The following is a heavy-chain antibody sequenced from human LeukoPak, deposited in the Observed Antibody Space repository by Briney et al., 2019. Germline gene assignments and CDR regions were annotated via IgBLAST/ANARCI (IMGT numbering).Heavy chain of an antibody. CDR3: ARVVASYPDY. Sequence: GGSLRLSCAASGFTFSSYSMNWVRQAPGKGLEWVSSISSSSSYIYYADSVKGRFTISRDNAKNSLYLQTNSLRAEDTAVYYCARVVASYPDYWGQGTLVTVSS. J-gene: IGHJ4*02. V-gene: IGHV3-21*01. CDR1: GFTFSSYS. D-gene: IGHD1-26*01. CDR2: ISSSSSYI.